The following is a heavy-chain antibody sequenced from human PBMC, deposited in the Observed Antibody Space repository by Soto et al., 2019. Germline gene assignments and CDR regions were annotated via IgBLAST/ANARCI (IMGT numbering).Heavy chain of an antibody. Sequence: GGSLRLSCAASGFKFSNYAMSWVRQAPGKGLEWVSLISATGGGTYYADSVKGRFTISRDNSHNTLYLQVHSLTAEDTAVYYCAKDRRAGGNSAFYFDFWGQGAQGTVSS. D-gene: IGHD3-16*01. V-gene: IGHV3-23*01. CDR2: ISATGGGT. CDR3: AKDRRAGGNSAFYFDF. CDR1: GFKFSNYA. J-gene: IGHJ4*02.